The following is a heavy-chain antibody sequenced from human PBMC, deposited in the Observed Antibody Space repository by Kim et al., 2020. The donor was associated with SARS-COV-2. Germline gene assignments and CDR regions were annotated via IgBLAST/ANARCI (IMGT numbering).Heavy chain of an antibody. CDR2: ISAYNGNT. Sequence: ASVKVSCKASGYTFTSYGISWVRQAPGQGLEWMGWISAYNGNTNYAQKLQGRVTMTTDTSTSTAYMELRSLRSDDTAVYYCARDLGYCGGDCYSGGVYYYYGMDVWGQGTTVTVSS. CDR3: ARDLGYCGGDCYSGGVYYYYGMDV. CDR1: GYTFTSYG. D-gene: IGHD2-21*02. V-gene: IGHV1-18*01. J-gene: IGHJ6*02.